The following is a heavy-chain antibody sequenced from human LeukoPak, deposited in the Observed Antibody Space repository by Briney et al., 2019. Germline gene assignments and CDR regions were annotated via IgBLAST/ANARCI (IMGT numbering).Heavy chain of an antibody. J-gene: IGHJ5*02. CDR1: GFIFINHD. D-gene: IGHD6-19*01. CDR2: IKQDGSEK. CDR3: ARGVGSGGYDSNWFDP. V-gene: IGHV3-7*01. Sequence: GGSLRLSCEASGFIFINHDMAWVRQAPGKGLEWVANIKQDGSEKYYVDSVKGRFTISRDNAKNSLYLQMNSLRAEDTAVYYCARGVGSGGYDSNWFDPWGQGTLVTVSS.